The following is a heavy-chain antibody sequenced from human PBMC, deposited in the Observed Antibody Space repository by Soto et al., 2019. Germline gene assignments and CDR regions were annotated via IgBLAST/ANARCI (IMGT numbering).Heavy chain of an antibody. Sequence: SETLSLTCAVSGGSVRSNNWWFWVRQPPGKGLEWIGEIHHRESTNLNPSLKSRVTISVDRSKNEFSLKVKSVTAADTAVYYCGCRVEDISYDYYGMDVWGQGTTVT. CDR3: GCRVEDISYDYYGMDV. J-gene: IGHJ6*02. CDR1: GGSVRSNNW. CDR2: IHHREST. V-gene: IGHV4-4*02. D-gene: IGHD2-15*01.